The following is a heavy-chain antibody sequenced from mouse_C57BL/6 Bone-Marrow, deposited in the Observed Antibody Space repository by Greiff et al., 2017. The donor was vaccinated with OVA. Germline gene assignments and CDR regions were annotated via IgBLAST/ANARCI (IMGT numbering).Heavy chain of an antibody. CDR3: TSGNYWSIDD. J-gene: IGHJ1*01. CDR1: GYSITSGYF. CDR2: ISYDGSN. V-gene: IGHV3-6*02. D-gene: IGHD2-1*01. Sequence: LVESGPGLVKPSQSLSFTCSVTGYSITSGYFWNWIRQLPGNLLEWMGFISYDGSNNYNPYFKNRITITLDTSKKQFFLTLNSVTTEDTAKYSCTSGNYWSIDDWGPGTTVTVSS.